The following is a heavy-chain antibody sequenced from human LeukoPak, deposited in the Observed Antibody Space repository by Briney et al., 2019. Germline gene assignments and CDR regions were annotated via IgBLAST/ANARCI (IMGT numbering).Heavy chain of an antibody. CDR1: GFTFSSYS. V-gene: IGHV3-21*01. D-gene: IGHD1-7*01. CDR2: ISSTSDYI. J-gene: IGHJ4*02. CDR3: ARGDISVTKHFDY. Sequence: PGGSLRLSCAASGFTFSSYSMTWVRQAPGKGLEWVSIISSTSDYIFDADSVKGRFTISRDNAKNSLFLQMNSLRAEDTAVYYCARGDISVTKHFDYWGQGSLVTVSS.